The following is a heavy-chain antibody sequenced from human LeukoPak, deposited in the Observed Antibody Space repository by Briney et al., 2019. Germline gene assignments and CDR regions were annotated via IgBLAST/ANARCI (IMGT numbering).Heavy chain of an antibody. Sequence: SEILSLTCTVSGGSISSHCWSWIRQPPGKGLEWIGYIYYSGSTNYNPSLKSRVTISVDTSKNQFSLKLSSVTAADTAVYYCTRGSYSSSWPPGWFDPWGQGTLVTVSS. J-gene: IGHJ5*02. CDR1: GGSISSHC. V-gene: IGHV4-59*11. CDR3: TRGSYSSSWPPGWFDP. CDR2: IYYSGST. D-gene: IGHD6-13*01.